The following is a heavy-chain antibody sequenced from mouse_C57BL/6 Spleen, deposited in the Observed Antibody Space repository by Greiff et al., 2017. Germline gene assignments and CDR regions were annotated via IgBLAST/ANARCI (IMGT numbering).Heavy chain of an antibody. CDR3: ARPYDYDGYAMDY. J-gene: IGHJ4*01. Sequence: QVQLQQSGPELMKPGASVKFSCKASGYAFSSSWMNWVKQRPGKGLEWIGRIYPGDGDTNYNGKFKGKATLTADKSSSTAYMQLSSLTSEDSAVYFCARPYDYDGYAMDYWGQGTSVTVSS. CDR1: GYAFSSSW. D-gene: IGHD2-4*01. CDR2: IYPGDGDT. V-gene: IGHV1-82*01.